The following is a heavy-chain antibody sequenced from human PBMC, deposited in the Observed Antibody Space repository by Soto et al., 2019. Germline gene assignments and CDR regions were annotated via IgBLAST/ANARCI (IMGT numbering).Heavy chain of an antibody. J-gene: IGHJ4*02. Sequence: EVQLMESGGGLVQPGGSLRLSCAASEFSFSSYALNWVRQAPGKGLEWVSAISATGTTTYYADSVKGRFTISRDNSKSTLFLQMDSLSHEDTAVYYCATYSSPVDYWGQGTLVTVSS. D-gene: IGHD6-13*01. CDR2: ISATGTTT. CDR1: EFSFSSYA. V-gene: IGHV3-23*01. CDR3: ATYSSPVDY.